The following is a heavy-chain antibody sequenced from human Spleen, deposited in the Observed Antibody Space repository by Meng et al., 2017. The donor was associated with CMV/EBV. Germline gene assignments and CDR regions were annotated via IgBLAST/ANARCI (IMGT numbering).Heavy chain of an antibody. CDR2: IIPILGIT. V-gene: IGHV1-69*04. CDR1: GGIFSSYI. CDR3: AREGFCSSTSCQTPGMDV. D-gene: IGHD2-2*01. Sequence: SVKVSCKASGGIFSSYIFTWVRQAPGQGLEWMGRIIPILGITNYAQKFQGRVTVTADKSTSTVYMELSTLTSDDTAVYYCAREGFCSSTSCQTPGMDVWGQGTTVTVSS. J-gene: IGHJ6*02.